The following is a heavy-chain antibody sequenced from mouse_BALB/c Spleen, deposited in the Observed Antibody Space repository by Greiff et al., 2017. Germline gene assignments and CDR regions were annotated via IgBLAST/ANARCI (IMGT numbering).Heavy chain of an antibody. Sequence: QVQLKQSGAELVRPGSSVKISCKASGYAFSSYWMNWVKQRPGQGLEWIGQIYPGDGDTNYNGKFKGKATLTADKSSSTAYMQLSSLTSEDSAVYFCARDYGSRPWFAYWGQGTLVTVSA. CDR1: GYAFSSYW. D-gene: IGHD1-1*01. CDR2: IYPGDGDT. CDR3: ARDYGSRPWFAY. J-gene: IGHJ3*01. V-gene: IGHV1-80*01.